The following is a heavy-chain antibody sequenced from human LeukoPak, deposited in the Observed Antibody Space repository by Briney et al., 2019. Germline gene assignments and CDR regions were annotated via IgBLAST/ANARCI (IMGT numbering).Heavy chain of an antibody. Sequence: PSETLSLTCAVDGGSSSGYYWSWIRQPPGKGLEWIGEINHSGSTNYRPSIKGRVTISVDTSTHQSSLKLSSETAADTAVYYCARHESSTSYSSDYWGQGTLVTVSP. D-gene: IGHD2-2*01. CDR2: INHSGST. CDR3: ARHESSTSYSSDY. CDR1: GGSSSGYY. V-gene: IGHV4-34*01. J-gene: IGHJ4*02.